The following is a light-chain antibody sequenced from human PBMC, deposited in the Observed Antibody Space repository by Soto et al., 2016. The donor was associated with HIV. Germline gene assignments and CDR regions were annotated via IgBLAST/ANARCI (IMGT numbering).Light chain of an antibody. J-gene: IGKJ5*01. CDR3: QQSDNIPLT. CDR2: AAS. V-gene: IGKV1-39*01. Sequence: DIQMTQSPPSLSASIGDRVTITCRASQMINNFLNWYQRKPGKAPKLLIYAASSLQIGVPSRFSGSGSGTDFSLTINNLQPEDFATYYCQQSDNIPLTFGQGTRLXI. CDR1: QMINNF.